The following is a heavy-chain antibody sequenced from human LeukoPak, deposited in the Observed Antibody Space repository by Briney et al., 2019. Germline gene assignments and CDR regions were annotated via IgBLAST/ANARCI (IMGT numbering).Heavy chain of an antibody. CDR2: ISSASTYI. Sequence: PGGSLRLSCAASGFTFSSYSFNWVRQAPGKGLEWVSSISSASTYIYYADSVKGRFTISRDNAKNTLYLQMNSLRAEDTAVYYCARVLSGSWDWFDPWGQGTLVTVSS. CDR1: GFTFSSYS. V-gene: IGHV3-21*01. J-gene: IGHJ5*02. CDR3: ARVLSGSWDWFDP. D-gene: IGHD3-22*01.